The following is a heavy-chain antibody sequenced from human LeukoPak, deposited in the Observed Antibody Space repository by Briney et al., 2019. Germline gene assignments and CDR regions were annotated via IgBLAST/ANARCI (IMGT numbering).Heavy chain of an antibody. V-gene: IGHV3-9*01. D-gene: IGHD2-8*01. CDR3: AQAVGYCTNGVCDKYFHH. J-gene: IGHJ1*01. CDR1: GFNFDDSA. CDR2: ISWNSVTI. Sequence: GGSLRLSCAASGFNFDDSAIHWVRQAPGQGLEWVSGISWNSVTIAYADSVKGRFTISRDKGKNSLYLQMNSLRADDTALYYCAQAVGYCTNGVCDKYFHHWGQGTLVTVSS.